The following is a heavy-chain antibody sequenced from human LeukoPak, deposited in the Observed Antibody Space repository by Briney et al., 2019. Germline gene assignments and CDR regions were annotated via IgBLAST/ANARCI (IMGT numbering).Heavy chain of an antibody. Sequence: GGSLRLSCAASGFALSSHWMTWVRQVPGRGPEWVANVNRDGSETYYLDSVKGRFTISKDNAKNSLYLQMNSLRAEDTALYHCAGNNGMDVWGQGTTVIVSS. J-gene: IGHJ6*02. V-gene: IGHV3-7*03. CDR1: GFALSSHW. CDR3: AGNNGMDV. CDR2: VNRDGSET.